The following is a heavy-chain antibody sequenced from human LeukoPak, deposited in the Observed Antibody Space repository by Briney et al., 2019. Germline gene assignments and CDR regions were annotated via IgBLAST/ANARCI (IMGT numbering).Heavy chain of an antibody. V-gene: IGHV4-30-4*01. D-gene: IGHD5-24*01. CDR3: AGGADRDGYNWDY. CDR2: IYYSGST. Sequence: PSETLSLTCTVSGGSISSGDYYWSWIRQPPGKGLEWIGYIYYSGSTYYNPSLKSRVTISVDTSKNQFSLKLSSVTAADTAVYYCAGGADRDGYNWDYWGQGTLVTVSS. CDR1: GGSISSGDYY. J-gene: IGHJ4*02.